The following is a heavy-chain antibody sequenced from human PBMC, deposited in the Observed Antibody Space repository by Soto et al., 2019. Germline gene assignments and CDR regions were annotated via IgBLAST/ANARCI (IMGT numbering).Heavy chain of an antibody. CDR2: IYYSGTS. CDR1: GGSISDGTYY. J-gene: IGHJ4*02. CDR3: ARQVVDGTVAGTXSFDY. D-gene: IGHD6-19*01. Sequence: SETLSLTCTVSGGSISDGTYYWGWIRQPPGKGLEWIGSIYYSGTSSYNPSLESRVTVSVDTSENQFSLKLSSVTAADTAVYYCARQVVDGTVAGTXSFDYWGQGXLVTVSS. V-gene: IGHV4-39*01.